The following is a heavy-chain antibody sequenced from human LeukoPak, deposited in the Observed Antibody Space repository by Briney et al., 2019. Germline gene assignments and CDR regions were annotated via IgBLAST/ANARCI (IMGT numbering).Heavy chain of an antibody. D-gene: IGHD1-26*01. Sequence: GGSLRLSCAASGYTFSGSAMHWVRQGSGKGLEWVGRIRSKANSYATAYAASVKGRFTISRDDSKNTAYLQMNSLKTEDTAVYYCTRQDIVGATLLDYWGQGTLVTVSS. CDR2: IRSKANSYAT. J-gene: IGHJ4*02. V-gene: IGHV3-73*01. CDR1: GYTFSGSA. CDR3: TRQDIVGATLLDY.